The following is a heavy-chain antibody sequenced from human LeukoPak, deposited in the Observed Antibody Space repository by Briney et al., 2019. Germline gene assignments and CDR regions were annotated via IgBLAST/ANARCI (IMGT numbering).Heavy chain of an antibody. CDR3: ARAPGLYPKNYYGMDV. CDR1: GFTFNNYA. V-gene: IGHV3-23*01. CDR2: IGGSASST. J-gene: IGHJ6*02. D-gene: IGHD2/OR15-2a*01. Sequence: GGSLRLSCAASGFTFNNYAMSWVRQAPGKGLEWVSAIGGSASSTYYTDSVKGRFTISRDNAKNSLYPQMNSLRAEDTAVYYCARAPGLYPKNYYGMDVWGQGTTVTVSS.